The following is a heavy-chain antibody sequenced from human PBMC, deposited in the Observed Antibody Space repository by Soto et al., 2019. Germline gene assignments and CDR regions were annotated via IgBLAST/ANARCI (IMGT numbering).Heavy chain of an antibody. J-gene: IGHJ5*02. D-gene: IGHD2-8*01. V-gene: IGHV1-58*01. Sequence: SVKVSCKASGFTFTSSAVQWGRQARGQRLEWIGWIVVGSGNTNYAQTFQERLTITRDMSPSTASMELSSLRSEDTAVYYCAADPDQYCTNGVCYTGRSDPWGRG. CDR1: GFTFTSSA. CDR3: AADPDQYCTNGVCYTGRSDP. CDR2: IVVGSGNT.